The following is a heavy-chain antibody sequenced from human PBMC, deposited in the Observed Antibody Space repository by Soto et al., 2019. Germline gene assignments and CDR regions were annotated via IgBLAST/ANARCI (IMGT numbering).Heavy chain of an antibody. D-gene: IGHD4-4*01. CDR1: GFSFSSYA. CDR2: ISARGGSS. V-gene: IGHV3-23*01. CDR3: AKGSIEYSASVDN. Sequence: DVQLLESGGGLVQPGGSLRLSCAASGFSFSSYAMVWVRQAPGKGLEWVSVISARGGSSYFADSVKGRFTISRDNSKKVLSLEMNSLIAEDTAIYFCAKGSIEYSASVDNWGQGTLVLVSS. J-gene: IGHJ4*02.